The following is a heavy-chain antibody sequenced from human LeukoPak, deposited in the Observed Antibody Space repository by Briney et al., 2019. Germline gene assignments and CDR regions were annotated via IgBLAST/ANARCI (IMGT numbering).Heavy chain of an antibody. Sequence: ASVNVSCNASGYTLTGVGISWVRQAPGQGLEWMGWISGYNGNTKYAQKFQGRVTMTTDTSTTTAYMELRSLRSDDTAVYYCAGVWADSSGYHPPRYWGQGNLVTVSS. V-gene: IGHV1-18*01. CDR1: GYTLTGVG. J-gene: IGHJ4*02. CDR2: ISGYNGNT. CDR3: AGVWADSSGYHPPRY. D-gene: IGHD3-22*01.